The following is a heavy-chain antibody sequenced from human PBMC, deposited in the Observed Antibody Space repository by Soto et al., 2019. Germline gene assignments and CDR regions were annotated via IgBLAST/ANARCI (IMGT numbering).Heavy chain of an antibody. CDR3: ARHEQFYYSYYGMYV. CDR2: INPSDSDI. CDR1: RYSFNTYR. V-gene: IGHV5-51*01. Sequence: PASSRNSCCKASRYSFNTYRISWVRRMRGKGLEWMGIINPSDSDIRYSPSFQGQVTISADNSISTAYLQCSSLKASDTAMYYCARHEQFYYSYYGMYVWGPGTAVPGSS. D-gene: IGHD4-4*01. J-gene: IGHJ6*02.